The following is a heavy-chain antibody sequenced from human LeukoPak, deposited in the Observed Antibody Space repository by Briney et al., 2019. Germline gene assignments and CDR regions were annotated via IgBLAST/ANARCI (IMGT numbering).Heavy chain of an antibody. CDR3: ANFEDYGSGSYYNFY. CDR2: ISYDGSNK. CDR1: GFTFSSYG. D-gene: IGHD3-10*01. V-gene: IGHV3-30*18. J-gene: IGHJ4*02. Sequence: GGSLRLSCAASGFTFSSYGMHWVRQAPGKGLEWVAVISYDGSNKYYADSVKGRFTISRDNSKNKLYLQMNSLRAEDTAVYYCANFEDYGSGSYYNFYWGQGTLVTVSS.